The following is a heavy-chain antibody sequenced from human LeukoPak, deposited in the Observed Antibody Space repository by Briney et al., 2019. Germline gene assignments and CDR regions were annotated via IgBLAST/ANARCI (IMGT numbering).Heavy chain of an antibody. D-gene: IGHD6-19*01. CDR2: ISGSGGST. CDR1: GFTFSSHA. V-gene: IGHV3-23*01. Sequence: GGSLRLSCAASGFTFSSHALSWVRQAPGKGLEWVSAISGSGGSTYYADSVKGRFTISRDKSKNTLYLQMNSLRAEDTAVYYCAKGLAVAGHFDYWGQGTLVTVSS. CDR3: AKGLAVAGHFDY. J-gene: IGHJ4*02.